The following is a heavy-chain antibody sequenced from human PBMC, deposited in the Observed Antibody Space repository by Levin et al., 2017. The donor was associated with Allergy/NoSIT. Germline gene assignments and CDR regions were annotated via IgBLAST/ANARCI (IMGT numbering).Heavy chain of an antibody. D-gene: IGHD1-26*01. CDR1: GFIFSSYE. Sequence: GGSLRLSCAASGFIFSSYEMNWVRQAPGKGLEYLAYISQTGSVTFYAESVRGRFTISRDNAKNSLYLQINNLRVEDTALYYCAKDNMDGASPQDLWGQGTLVTVSS. CDR3: AKDNMDGASPQDL. J-gene: IGHJ5*02. CDR2: ISQTGSVT. V-gene: IGHV3-48*03.